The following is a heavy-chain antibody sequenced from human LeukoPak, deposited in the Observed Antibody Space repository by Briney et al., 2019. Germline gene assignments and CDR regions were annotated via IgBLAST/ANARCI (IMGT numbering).Heavy chain of an antibody. J-gene: IGHJ5*02. CDR3: ARDNSVGDNAWWFDP. CDR2: IIPIFGTA. D-gene: IGHD1-26*01. CDR1: GGTFSNYA. Sequence: SVKVSCKASGGTFSNYAISWVRQAPGQGLEWMGGIIPIFGTANYAQKFQGRVTMTRDMSTSTDYMELSSLRSEDTAIYYCARDNSVGDNAWWFDPWGQGTLVTVSS. V-gene: IGHV1-69*05.